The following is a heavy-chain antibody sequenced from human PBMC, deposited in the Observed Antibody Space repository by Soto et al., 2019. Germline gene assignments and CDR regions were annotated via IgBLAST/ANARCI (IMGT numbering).Heavy chain of an antibody. D-gene: IGHD3-10*01. CDR2: IYYSGST. J-gene: IGHJ5*02. Sequence: TSETLSLTCTVSGGSISSYYWSWIRQPPGKGLEWIGYIYYSGSTNYNPSLKSRVTISVDTSKNQFSLKLSSVTAADTAVYYCARDHYGSGSLLPRYNWFDPWGQGTLVTVSS. CDR3: ARDHYGSGSLLPRYNWFDP. V-gene: IGHV4-59*01. CDR1: GGSISSYY.